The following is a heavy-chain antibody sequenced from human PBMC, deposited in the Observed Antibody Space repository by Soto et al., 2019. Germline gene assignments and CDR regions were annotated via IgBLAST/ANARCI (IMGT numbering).Heavy chain of an antibody. J-gene: IGHJ4*02. Sequence: QLRLQESGPGLVKSSETLSLTCTVSGGSVRSSTFYWGWIRQSPGKGLEWIGSIYYSGSTHNNPSLKSRVTMYVDTYTNQFSLKLMSVTAADTAIYYCTRHEGGAAADRPLDYWGQGTLVTVSS. D-gene: IGHD6-13*01. V-gene: IGHV4-39*01. CDR3: TRHEGGAAADRPLDY. CDR1: GGSVRSSTFY. CDR2: IYYSGST.